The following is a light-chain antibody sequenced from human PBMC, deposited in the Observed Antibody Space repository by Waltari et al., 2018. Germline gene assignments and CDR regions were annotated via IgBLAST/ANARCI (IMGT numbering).Light chain of an antibody. CDR3: QTWGTGIWV. CDR2: VNSDGSH. Sequence: QLVLTQSPSASASLGASVKLTCTLSSGHSSYAIAWHQQQPEKGPRFSMKVNSDGSHSKGLGIPDRFSGSSSGAERYLTISSLQSDDEADYYCQTWGTGIWVFGGGTKLTVL. J-gene: IGLJ3*02. CDR1: SGHSSYA. V-gene: IGLV4-69*01.